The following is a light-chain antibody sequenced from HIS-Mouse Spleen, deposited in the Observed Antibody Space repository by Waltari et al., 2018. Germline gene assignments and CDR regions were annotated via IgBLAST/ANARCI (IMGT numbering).Light chain of an antibody. CDR1: ALPKKY. V-gene: IGLV3-10*01. CDR3: YSTDSSGNHRV. CDR2: EDS. J-gene: IGLJ2*01. Sequence: SYELTQPPSVSVSPGQTARITCPGDALPKKYAYSYQQKSGQAPVLVIYEDSKRPSGIPERFSGSSSGTMATLTISGAQVEDEADYYCYSTDSSGNHRVFCGGTKLTVL.